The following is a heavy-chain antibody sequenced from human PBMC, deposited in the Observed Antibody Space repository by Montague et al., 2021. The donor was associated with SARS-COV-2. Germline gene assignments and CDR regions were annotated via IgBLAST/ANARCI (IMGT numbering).Heavy chain of an antibody. CDR3: ARSPEPMIILIITSLNWYFDL. V-gene: IGHV4-31*03. J-gene: IGHJ2*01. CDR2: IYYSGST. D-gene: IGHD3-22*01. CDR1: GGSIGSGGYY. Sequence: TLSLTCTVSGGSIGSGGYYWSWIRQHPGKGLEWIGYIYYSGSTYYNPSLKSRVTISVDTSKNQFSLKVSSVTAADTAVYYCARSPEPMIILIITSLNWYFDLWGRGTLVTVSS.